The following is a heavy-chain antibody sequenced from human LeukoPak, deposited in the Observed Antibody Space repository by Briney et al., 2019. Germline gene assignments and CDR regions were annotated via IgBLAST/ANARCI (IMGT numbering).Heavy chain of an antibody. V-gene: IGHV4-38-2*02. Sequence: SETLSLTCTVSGYSISSGYYWGWIRQPPGKGLEWIGSIYHSGSTNYNPSLKSRVTISIDTSRTQFSLKLSSVTAADTAVYYCARDIGYTFGYDYWGQGALVTVSS. D-gene: IGHD5-12*01. CDR3: ARDIGYTFGYDY. J-gene: IGHJ4*02. CDR2: IYHSGST. CDR1: GYSISSGYY.